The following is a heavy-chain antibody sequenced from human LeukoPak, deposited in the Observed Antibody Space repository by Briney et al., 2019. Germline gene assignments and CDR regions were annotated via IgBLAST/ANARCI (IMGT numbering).Heavy chain of an antibody. CDR1: GGTFISYA. J-gene: IGHJ6*03. D-gene: IGHD3-10*01. Sequence: SVKVSCKASGGTFISYAITWVRQAPGQGLECMGGNIPIFGTANYAQKFQGRVTITADESASTVYLELSSLRSDDTAVYYCARGIRGTRDHSYYYMDVWGKGTTVTVSS. V-gene: IGHV1-69*13. CDR3: ARGIRGTRDHSYYYMDV. CDR2: NIPIFGTA.